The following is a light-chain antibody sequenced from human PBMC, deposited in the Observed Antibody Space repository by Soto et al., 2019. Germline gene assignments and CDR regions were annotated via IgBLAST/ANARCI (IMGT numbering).Light chain of an antibody. CDR2: GAS. Sequence: EIVMTHSPATLSVSPWERATLSCRASQSVGSDLAWYQQKPGQAPRLLIYGASTRATGIPARFSGSGSGTDFTLTISRLEPEDFAVYYCQQYGSSLTWTFGQGTKVDIK. V-gene: IGKV3D-15*01. CDR1: QSVGSD. CDR3: QQYGSSLTWT. J-gene: IGKJ1*01.